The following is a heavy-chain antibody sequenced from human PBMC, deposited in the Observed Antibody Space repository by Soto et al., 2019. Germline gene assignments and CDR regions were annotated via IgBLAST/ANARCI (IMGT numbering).Heavy chain of an antibody. CDR3: ARSQGSSTSLEIYYYYYYGMDV. J-gene: IGHJ6*02. CDR1: GGTFSSNA. CDR2: IIPISDTT. D-gene: IGHD2-2*01. V-gene: IGHV1-69*01. Sequence: QVQLVQSGAGVKKPGSSVKFSSKPFGGTFSSNAISWVRKAPGQGLEWMGGIIPISDTTNYAQKFKGRVTITADESTSTAYMELSSLRSEDTAVYYCARSQGSSTSLEIYYYYYYGMDVWGQGTTVTVSS.